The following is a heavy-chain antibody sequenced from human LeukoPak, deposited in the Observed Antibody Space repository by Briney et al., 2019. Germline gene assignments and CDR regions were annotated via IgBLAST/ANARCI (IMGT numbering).Heavy chain of an antibody. D-gene: IGHD2-2*01. CDR1: GGSFSGYY. J-gene: IGHJ6*04. CDR2: INHSGST. CDR3: ARLHCSSTSCYGPLYYYYGMDV. Sequence: PSETLSLTCAVYGGSFSGYYWSWIRQPPGKGLGWIGEINHSGSTNYNPSLKSRVTISVDTSKNQFSLKLSSVTAADTAVCYCARLHCSSTSCYGPLYYYYGMDVWGKGTTVTVSS. V-gene: IGHV4-34*01.